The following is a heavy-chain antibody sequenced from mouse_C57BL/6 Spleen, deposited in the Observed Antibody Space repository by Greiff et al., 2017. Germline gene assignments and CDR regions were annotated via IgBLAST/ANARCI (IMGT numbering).Heavy chain of an antibody. CDR2: INPSSGYT. Sequence: QVQLKQSGAELAKPGASVKLSCKASGYTFTSYWMHWVKQRPGQGLEWIGYINPSSGYTKYNQKFKDKATLTAAKSSSTAYMQLSSLTYEDSAVYYCARDSSGRYYYAMDYWGQGTSVTVSS. CDR1: GYTFTSYW. D-gene: IGHD3-2*02. V-gene: IGHV1-7*01. J-gene: IGHJ4*01. CDR3: ARDSSGRYYYAMDY.